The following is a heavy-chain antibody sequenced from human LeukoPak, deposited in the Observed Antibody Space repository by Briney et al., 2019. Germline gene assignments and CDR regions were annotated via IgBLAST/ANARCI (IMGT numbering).Heavy chain of an antibody. Sequence: TGGSLRLSCAASGFTFSDYYMSWIRQAPGKGLEFVSYISGGAKTIYYADSVKGRFTISRDNAKNSLSLQMDSLTVEDTAIYYCARDLAWGAFDYWGQGTLVTVSS. V-gene: IGHV3-11*04. CDR3: ARDLAWGAFDY. D-gene: IGHD7-27*01. J-gene: IGHJ4*02. CDR2: ISGGAKTI. CDR1: GFTFSDYY.